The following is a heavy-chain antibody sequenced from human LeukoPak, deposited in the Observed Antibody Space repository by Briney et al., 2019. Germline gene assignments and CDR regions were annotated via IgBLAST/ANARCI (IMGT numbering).Heavy chain of an antibody. CDR3: ARDLRLRYGDYDHYYGIDV. V-gene: IGHV1-69*04. D-gene: IGHD4-17*01. J-gene: IGHJ6*02. CDR1: GGTFSSYA. Sequence: GASVKVSCKASGGTFSSYAISWVRQAPGQGLEWMGRIIPILGIANYAQKFQGRVTITADKSTSTAYMELSSLRSEDTAVYYCARDLRLRYGDYDHYYGIDVWGQGTTVTVSS. CDR2: IIPILGIA.